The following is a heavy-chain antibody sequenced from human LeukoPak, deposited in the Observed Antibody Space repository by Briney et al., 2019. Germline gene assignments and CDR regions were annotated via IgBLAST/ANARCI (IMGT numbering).Heavy chain of an antibody. Sequence: GGSLRLSCAASGLTFSSYSMNWVRQAPGKGLEWVSYISSSSSTIYYADSVKGRFTISRDNAKNSLYLQMNSLRAEDTAVYYCARAESIAAAGYWGQGTLVTVSS. CDR1: GLTFSSYS. CDR3: ARAESIAAAGY. CDR2: ISSSSSTI. D-gene: IGHD6-13*01. J-gene: IGHJ4*02. V-gene: IGHV3-48*01.